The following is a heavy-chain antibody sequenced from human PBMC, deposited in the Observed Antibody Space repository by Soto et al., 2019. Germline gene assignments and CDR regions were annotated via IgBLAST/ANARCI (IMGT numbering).Heavy chain of an antibody. J-gene: IGHJ5*02. CDR2: IYYSGST. Sequence: SETLSLTCTVSGGSISSSSYYWGWILQPPGKGLEWIGSIYYSGSTYYNPSLKSRVTISVDTSKNQFSLKLSSVTAADTAVYYCARHGGYCSSTSCYVGNNWFDPWGQGTLVTVS. CDR1: GGSISSSSYY. V-gene: IGHV4-39*01. CDR3: ARHGGYCSSTSCYVGNNWFDP. D-gene: IGHD2-2*01.